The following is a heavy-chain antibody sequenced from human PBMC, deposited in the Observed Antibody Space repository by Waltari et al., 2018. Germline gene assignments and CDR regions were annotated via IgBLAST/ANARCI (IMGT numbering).Heavy chain of an antibody. D-gene: IGHD3-3*02. V-gene: IGHV3-73*01. CDR1: GFSFGHFFSDTA. Sequence: EVQLVESGGRLVQSGGSLRLSCAASGFSFGHFFSDTAFHWFRQAPGKGVQWVGLITTKDAKYATSYTASVRGRFTISRDDSKDTVYLHMNNLQVEDTAVYFCSRLISIFHGGPYYFDPWGRGTLVTVSS. CDR3: SRLISIFHGGPYYFDP. CDR2: ITTKDAKYAT. J-gene: IGHJ5*02.